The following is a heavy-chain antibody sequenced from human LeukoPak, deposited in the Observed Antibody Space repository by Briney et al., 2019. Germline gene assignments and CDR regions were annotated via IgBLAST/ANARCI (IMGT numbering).Heavy chain of an antibody. CDR3: TTEQGYGDRGAFDY. CDR1: GFTFSNAW. Sequence: GGSLRLSCAASGFTFSNAWMSWVRQAPGMGLEWVGRIKSKTDGGTTDYAAPVKGRFTISRDDSKNTLYLQINSLKTDDQGLYSCTTEQGYGDRGAFDYWGQGTLVTVSS. V-gene: IGHV3-15*01. D-gene: IGHD4-17*01. J-gene: IGHJ4*02. CDR2: IKSKTDGGTT.